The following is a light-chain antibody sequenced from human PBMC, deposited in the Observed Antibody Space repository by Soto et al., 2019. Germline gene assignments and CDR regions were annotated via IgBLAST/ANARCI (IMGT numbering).Light chain of an antibody. V-gene: IGKV1-5*03. CDR2: KAS. CDR1: QTISSW. J-gene: IGKJ4*01. Sequence: DIQMTQSPSTLSGSLGDRVTITCRASQTISSWLSWYQQKPGKAPKLLIYKASTLKSGVPSRFSGSGSGTEFTLTISSLQAEDFATYYCQHLHNYPPTFGGGTKVDI. CDR3: QHLHNYPPT.